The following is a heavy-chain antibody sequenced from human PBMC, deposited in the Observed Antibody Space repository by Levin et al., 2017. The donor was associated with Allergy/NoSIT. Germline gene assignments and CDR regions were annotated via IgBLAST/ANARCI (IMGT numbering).Heavy chain of an antibody. D-gene: IGHD3-10*01. CDR3: ARPRAGDAFDI. J-gene: IGHJ3*02. V-gene: IGHV3-74*01. CDR1: GFTFSSYW. CDR2: INSDGSST. Sequence: SGGSLRLSCAASGFTFSSYWMHWVRQAPGKGLVWVSRINSDGSSTSYADSVKGRFTISRDNAKNTLYLQMNSLRAEDTAVYYCARPRAGDAFDIWGQGTMVTVSA.